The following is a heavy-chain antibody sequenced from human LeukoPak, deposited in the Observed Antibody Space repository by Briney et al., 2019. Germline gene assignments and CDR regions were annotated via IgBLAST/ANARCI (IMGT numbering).Heavy chain of an antibody. D-gene: IGHD3-3*01. CDR1: GYTFTSYD. J-gene: IGHJ3*02. Sequence: SVKVSCKASGYTFTSYDINWVRQAPGQGLEWMGGIIPIFGTANYAQKFQGRVTITTDESTSTAYMELSSLRSEDTAVYYCAREGGTIFGVVHNAFDIWGQGTMVTVSS. CDR3: AREGGTIFGVVHNAFDI. V-gene: IGHV1-69*05. CDR2: IIPIFGTA.